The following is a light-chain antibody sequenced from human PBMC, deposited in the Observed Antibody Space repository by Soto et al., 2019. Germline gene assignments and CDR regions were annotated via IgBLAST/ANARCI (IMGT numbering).Light chain of an antibody. Sequence: EIVVTQSPATLSGSPGERAPLSFWASQSTSTKLAWYQQKPGQAPRLLMYGAYTRAPGIPARFSGSGSGTEFTLTISSLQSEDFAVYYCQPYNNWPPWTFGQGTKVEIK. CDR3: QPYNNWPPWT. V-gene: IGKV3-15*01. CDR2: GAY. CDR1: QSTSTK. J-gene: IGKJ1*01.